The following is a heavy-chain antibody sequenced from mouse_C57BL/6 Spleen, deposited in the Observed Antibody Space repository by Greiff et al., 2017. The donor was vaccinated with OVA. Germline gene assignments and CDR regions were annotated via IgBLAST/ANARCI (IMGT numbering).Heavy chain of an antibody. CDR1: GYTFTDYY. V-gene: IGHV1-26*01. CDR3: ARRDYFPWFAY. CDR2: INPNNGGT. D-gene: IGHD1-1*01. J-gene: IGHJ3*01. Sequence: VQLQQSGPELVKPGASVKISCKASGYTFTDYYMNWVKQSHGKSLEWIGDINPNNGGTSYNQKFKGKATLTVDKSSSTAYMELRSLTSEDSAVYYCARRDYFPWFAYWGQGTLVTVSA.